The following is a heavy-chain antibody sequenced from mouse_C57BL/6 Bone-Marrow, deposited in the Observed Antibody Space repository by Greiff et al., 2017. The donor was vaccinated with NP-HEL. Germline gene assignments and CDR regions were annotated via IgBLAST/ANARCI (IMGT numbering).Heavy chain of an antibody. CDR2: IWRGGST. CDR1: GFSLTSYD. V-gene: IGHV2-5*01. D-gene: IGHD2-1*01. J-gene: IGHJ4*01. Sequence: VQLQQSGPGLVQPSQSLSITCTVSGFSLTSYDVHWVRQSPGKGLEWLGVIWRGGSTDYNAAFMSRLSITKDNSTSQVFFKMNSLQADDTAIYYCAKNSDGNCLYAMDYLGQGTSVTVSS. CDR3: AKNSDGNCLYAMDY.